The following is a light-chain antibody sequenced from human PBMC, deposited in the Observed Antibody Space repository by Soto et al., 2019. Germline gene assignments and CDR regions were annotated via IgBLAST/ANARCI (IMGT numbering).Light chain of an antibody. CDR3: QQYYSTPRT. J-gene: IGKJ2*01. CDR2: WSS. CDR1: QSVIHTFNNNSS. V-gene: IGKV4-1*01. Sequence: DIVMTQSPDSLAVSLGERATINCKSIQSVIHTFNNNSSLAWYLQKAGQPPELLLYWSSARDSGVPDRFSGSGSGTDFTLTISSLQAEDVAVYYCQQYYSTPRTLGQGTKVEI.